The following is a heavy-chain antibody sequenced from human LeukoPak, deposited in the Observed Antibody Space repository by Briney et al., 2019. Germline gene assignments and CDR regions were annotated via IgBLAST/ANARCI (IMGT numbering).Heavy chain of an antibody. D-gene: IGHD7-27*01. J-gene: IGHJ4*02. CDR1: GFTFSSYA. CDR2: ISGNGGGST. CDR3: ARVLRNWGSVFES. Sequence: GGSLRLSCAASGFTFSSYAMSWVRQAPGKGLEWVSSISGNGGGSTYYADSVRGRFTISRDSSKNALYLQMNNLRAEDTAVYSCARVLRNWGSVFESWGQGTLVTVSS. V-gene: IGHV3-23*01.